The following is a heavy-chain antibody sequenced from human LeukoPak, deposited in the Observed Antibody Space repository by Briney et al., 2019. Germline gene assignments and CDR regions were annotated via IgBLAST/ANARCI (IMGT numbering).Heavy chain of an antibody. Sequence: GGSLRLSCAASEFSFSTYGMHWVRQAPGKGLEGVTVISYDGSDKYYADSVKGRFTISRDNSRNTLYLQMNSLRVEDTAVYYCAKEVGTFTLDYWGQGTLVTVSS. V-gene: IGHV3-30*18. CDR3: AKEVGTFTLDY. CDR1: EFSFSTYG. D-gene: IGHD1-26*01. CDR2: ISYDGSDK. J-gene: IGHJ4*02.